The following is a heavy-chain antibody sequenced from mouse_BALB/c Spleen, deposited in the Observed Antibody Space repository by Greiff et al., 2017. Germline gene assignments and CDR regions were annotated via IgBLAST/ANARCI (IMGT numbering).Heavy chain of an antibody. D-gene: IGHD1-3*01. CDR1: GYTFTSYT. CDR2: INPSSGYT. Sequence: VKLMESGAELARPGASVKMSCKASGYTFTSYTMHWVKQRPGQGLEWIGYINPSSGYTNYNQKFKDKATLTADKSSSTAYMQLSSLTSEDSAVYYCASLTLYAMDYWGQGTSVTVSS. J-gene: IGHJ4*01. CDR3: ASLTLYAMDY. V-gene: IGHV1-4*01.